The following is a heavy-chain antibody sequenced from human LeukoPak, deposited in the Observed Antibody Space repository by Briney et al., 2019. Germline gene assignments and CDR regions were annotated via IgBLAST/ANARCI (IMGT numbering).Heavy chain of an antibody. J-gene: IGHJ3*02. CDR3: ARDNPFFDI. CDR2: ISYDGSNK. CDR1: GFTVSSNY. Sequence: GGSLRLSCAASGFTVSSNYMSWVRQAPGKGLEWVAVISYDGSNKYYADSVKGRFTISRDNSKNTLYLQMNSLRPEDTAVYYCARDNPFFDIWGQGTMVTVSS. V-gene: IGHV3-30*03.